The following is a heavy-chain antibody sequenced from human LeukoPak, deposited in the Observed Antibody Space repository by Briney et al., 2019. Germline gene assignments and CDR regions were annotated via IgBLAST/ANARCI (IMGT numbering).Heavy chain of an antibody. CDR3: ASGGSYGHGQYMGGIY. V-gene: IGHV4-34*01. CDR2: INHSGST. J-gene: IGHJ4*02. D-gene: IGHD5-18*01. CDR1: GGSFSGYY. Sequence: SETLSLTCAVYGGSFSGYYWSWIRQPPGKGLEWIGEINHSGSTNYNPSLKSRVTISVDTSKNQFSLKLSSVTAADTAVYHCASGGSYGHGQYMGGIYWGQGTLVTVSS.